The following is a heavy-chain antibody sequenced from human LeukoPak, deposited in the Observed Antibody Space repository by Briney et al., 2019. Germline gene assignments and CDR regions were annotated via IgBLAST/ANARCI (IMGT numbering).Heavy chain of an antibody. CDR3: ARPLAGAFDI. CDR1: GGPFSGYY. Sequence: SETLSLTCAVYGGPFSGYYWSWIRQPPGKGLEWIGEINHSGSTNYNPSLKSRVTTSVDSSKNQFSLKLSSVTAADTAVYYCARPLAGAFDIWGQGTMVTVSS. J-gene: IGHJ3*02. CDR2: INHSGST. D-gene: IGHD6-19*01. V-gene: IGHV4-34*01.